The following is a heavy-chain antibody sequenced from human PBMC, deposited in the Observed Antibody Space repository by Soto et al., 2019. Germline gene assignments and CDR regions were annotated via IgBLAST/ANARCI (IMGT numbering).Heavy chain of an antibody. CDR2: TNPNSHNT. V-gene: IGHV1-8*01. D-gene: IGHD6-6*01. CDR3: ATQTSSSSPDYYYYYGMDV. CDR1: GYTFTTYD. Sequence: ASVKVSRKASGYTFTTYDINWLRQATGQGLEWMGWTNPNSHNTGYAQKFQGRITMTINTSISTAYMQLSSLRSEDTAVYYCATQTSSSSPDYYYYYGMDVWGQGTTVTVSS. J-gene: IGHJ6*02.